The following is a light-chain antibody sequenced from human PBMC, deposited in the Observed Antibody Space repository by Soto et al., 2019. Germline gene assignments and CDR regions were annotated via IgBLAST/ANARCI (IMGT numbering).Light chain of an antibody. CDR2: GTS. CDR1: QSISTTF. V-gene: IGKV3-20*01. Sequence: EIVLTQSPGTVSVSPGETATLSCRASQSISTTFLAWYQQKPGQAPRLLIFGTSNRAAGIPDRFSGSGSGTDFTLMISRLEPEDFAVYYCQQYGSSPRTFGQGTKVEIK. CDR3: QQYGSSPRT. J-gene: IGKJ1*01.